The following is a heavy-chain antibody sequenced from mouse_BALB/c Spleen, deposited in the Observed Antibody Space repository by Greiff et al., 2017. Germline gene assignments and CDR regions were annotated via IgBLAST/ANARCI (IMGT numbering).Heavy chain of an antibody. CDR1: GFTFSSFG. CDR2: ISSGSSTI. D-gene: IGHD2-14*01. V-gene: IGHV5-17*02. Sequence: EVQRVESGGGLVQPGGSRKLSCAASGFTFSSFGMHWVRQAPEKGLEWVAYISSGSSTIYYADTVKGRFTISRDNPKNTLFLQMTSLRSEDTAMYYCARWYGYFDYWGQGTTLTVSS. J-gene: IGHJ2*01. CDR3: ARWYGYFDY.